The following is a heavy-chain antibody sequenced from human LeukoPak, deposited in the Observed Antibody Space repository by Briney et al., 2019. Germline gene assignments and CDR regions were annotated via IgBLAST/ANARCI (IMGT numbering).Heavy chain of an antibody. CDR2: ISWNSGSI. CDR3: AKVAAAGTPHYYYGTDV. Sequence: GGSLRLSCAASGFTFDDYAMHWVRQAPGKGLEWVSGISWNSGSIGYADSVKGRFTISRDNAKNSLYLQMNSLRAEDTALYYCAKVAAAGTPHYYYGTDVWGQGTRSPSP. D-gene: IGHD6-13*01. J-gene: IGHJ6*02. V-gene: IGHV3-9*01. CDR1: GFTFDDYA.